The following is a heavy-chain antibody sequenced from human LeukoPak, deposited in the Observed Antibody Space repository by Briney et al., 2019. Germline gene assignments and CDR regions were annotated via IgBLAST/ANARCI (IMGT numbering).Heavy chain of an antibody. J-gene: IGHJ4*02. Sequence: PGGSLRLSCAASGFTFSSYVMHWVRQAPGKGLEWVSAITGSGGSTYYADSEKGRFTISRDNSKNTLYLQMNRLRAEDTAVYYCAKVPLIAAPKHFDYWGQGTLVTVSS. CDR2: ITGSGGST. CDR3: AKVPLIAAPKHFDY. V-gene: IGHV3-23*01. CDR1: GFTFSSYV. D-gene: IGHD6-13*01.